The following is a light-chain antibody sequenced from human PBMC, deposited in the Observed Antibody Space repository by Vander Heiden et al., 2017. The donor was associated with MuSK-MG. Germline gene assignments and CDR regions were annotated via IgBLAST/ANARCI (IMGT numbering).Light chain of an antibody. CDR3: QSYDSSLGGSI. CDR2: SNS. Sequence: QSVLTQPPSVSGAPGQRVTIPCTGSSSNIGAGYDVHWYQQFPGTAPKLFIYSNSNRPSGVPDRFSGSKSGASASLAISGLQAEDEADYYCQSYDSSLGGSIFGGGTKLTVL. V-gene: IGLV1-40*01. CDR1: SSNIGAGYD. J-gene: IGLJ2*01.